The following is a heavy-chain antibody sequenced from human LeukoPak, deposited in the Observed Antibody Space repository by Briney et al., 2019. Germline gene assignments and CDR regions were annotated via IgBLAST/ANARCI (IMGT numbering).Heavy chain of an antibody. J-gene: IGHJ3*02. V-gene: IGHV4-30-2*01. Sequence: PSETLSLTCAVSGGSISSGGYSWSWIPQPPGKGLEGFGYIYHSGTTYSNPSLKSRVTLSADRSKNQFSLKLSSVTAADTAVYYCARGRQNDAFHIWGQGTMVTVS. CDR2: IYHSGTT. CDR3: ARGRQNDAFHI. CDR1: GGSISSGGYS.